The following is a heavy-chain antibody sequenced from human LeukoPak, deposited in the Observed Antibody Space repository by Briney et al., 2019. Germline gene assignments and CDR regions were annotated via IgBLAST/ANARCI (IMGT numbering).Heavy chain of an antibody. CDR2: IGSIGRPI. J-gene: IGHJ6*03. V-gene: IGHV3-48*04. Sequence: GGSLRLSCAASGFTLSNYNMDWVRQAPGKGLEWLSYIGSIGRPIYYADSVKGRFTISRDNAKNSLYLQMNSLRAEDTAVYYCARLFGTTSDYYYMDVWGKGTTVTVYS. CDR1: GFTLSNYN. CDR3: ARLFGTTSDYYYMDV. D-gene: IGHD2/OR15-2a*01.